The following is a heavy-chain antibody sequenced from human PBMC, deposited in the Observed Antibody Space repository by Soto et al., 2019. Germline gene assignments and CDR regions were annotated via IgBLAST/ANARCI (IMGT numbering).Heavy chain of an antibody. CDR1: GFTFKDYA. V-gene: IGHV3-23*01. CDR3: ARDRTFNYFYGMDV. CDR2: ISGSGVST. J-gene: IGHJ6*02. Sequence: DVHLLESGGGLVQPGGSLRVSCAASGFTFKDYAMSWVRQAPGGGLEWVAGISGSGVSTYYAGSVKGRFTISRDNSKITVYLQMNNLRAEDTAVYYCARDRTFNYFYGMDVRGQGTTVTVSS.